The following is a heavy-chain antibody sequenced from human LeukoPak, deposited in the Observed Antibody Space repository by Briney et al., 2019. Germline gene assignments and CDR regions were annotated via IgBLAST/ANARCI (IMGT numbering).Heavy chain of an antibody. CDR3: AKGRGGSASHPIRFDP. J-gene: IGHJ5*02. CDR1: GLTFTTYA. CDR2: ISGSGVDT. D-gene: IGHD3-10*01. Sequence: GWSLRLSCAASGLTFTTYAMTWVRLTPGKGLEGVSAISGSGVDTYYAASVKCRFTIFRDNSKNALFSQMNGLRAEDTAVYYCAKGRGGSASHPIRFDPWGQGTLVTVSS. V-gene: IGHV3-23*01.